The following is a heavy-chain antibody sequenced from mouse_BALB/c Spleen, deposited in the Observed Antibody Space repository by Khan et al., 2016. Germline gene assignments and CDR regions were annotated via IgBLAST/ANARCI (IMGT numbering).Heavy chain of an antibody. D-gene: IGHD1-2*01. CDR1: GYSITSGYG. Sequence: EVQLQESGPGLVKPSQSLSLTCTVTGYSITSGYGWNWIRQFPGNKLEWMGYISYSGSTNYNPSLKSRIPITRDTSKNQFFLQVNSVTTEDTATYDCARTARIKYWGQGTTLTVSS. V-gene: IGHV3-2*02. J-gene: IGHJ2*01. CDR3: ARTARIKY. CDR2: ISYSGST.